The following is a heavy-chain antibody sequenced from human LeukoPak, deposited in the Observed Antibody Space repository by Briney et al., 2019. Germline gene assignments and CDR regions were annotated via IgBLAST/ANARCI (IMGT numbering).Heavy chain of an antibody. CDR2: IYHSGST. CDR1: GGSISSGGYS. J-gene: IGHJ3*02. V-gene: IGHV4-30-2*01. Sequence: SETLSLTCAVSGGSISSGGYSWSWIRQPPGKGLEWIGYIYHSGSTYYNPSLKSRVTISVDRSKNQFSLKLSSVTAADTAVYYCARVPPRVRSSTSCYECSEIDAFDIWGQGTMVTVSS. CDR3: ARVPPRVRSSTSCYECSEIDAFDI. D-gene: IGHD2-2*01.